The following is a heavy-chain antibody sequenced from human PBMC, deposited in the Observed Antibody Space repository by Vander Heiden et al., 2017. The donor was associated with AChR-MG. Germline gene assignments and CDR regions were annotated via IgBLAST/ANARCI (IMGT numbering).Heavy chain of an antibody. CDR3: ARGDVLRFLEWSDYYYGMDV. CDR2: INPNSGGT. V-gene: IGHV1-2*02. Sequence: QVQLVQSGAEVKKHGASVKVSCKASGYTFTGYYMHGVRQAPGQGLEWMGWINPNSGGTNYAQKFQGRVTMTRDTSISTAYMELSRLRSDDTAVYYCARGDVLRFLEWSDYYYGMDVWGQGTTVTVSS. J-gene: IGHJ6*02. D-gene: IGHD3-3*01. CDR1: GYTFTGYY.